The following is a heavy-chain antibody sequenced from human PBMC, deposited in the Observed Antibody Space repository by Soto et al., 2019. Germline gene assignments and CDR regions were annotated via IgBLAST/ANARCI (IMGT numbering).Heavy chain of an antibody. CDR1: GFTFSDHY. Sequence: EVQLEESGGGLVQPGGSLRLSCAASGFTFSDHYMDWVRQAPGKGLEWVGRTRNKANSYTTEYAASVTGRFIISRDDSKNSLFLEMNSLKAEDTAVYYCASAGGGDHYAYWGRGAQVTVSS. V-gene: IGHV3-72*01. D-gene: IGHD3-16*02. CDR3: ASAGGGDHYAY. J-gene: IGHJ4*02. CDR2: TRNKANSYTT.